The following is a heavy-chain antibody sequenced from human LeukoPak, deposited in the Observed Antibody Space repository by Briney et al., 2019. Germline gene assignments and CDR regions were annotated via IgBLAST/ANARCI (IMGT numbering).Heavy chain of an antibody. CDR3: ARAEYSRSSGVFYYYMDV. Sequence: SETLSLTSSGSTCTISSYYWSWMRQPPGKGLDWIGYIHYSGRINCNPSLKSRVPISVGTSKNQSSLKLSSVTAADTAVYYCARAEYSRSSGVFYYYMDVWGKGTTVTVSS. D-gene: IGHD6-6*01. J-gene: IGHJ6*03. CDR2: IHYSGRI. V-gene: IGHV4-59*01. CDR1: TCTISSYY.